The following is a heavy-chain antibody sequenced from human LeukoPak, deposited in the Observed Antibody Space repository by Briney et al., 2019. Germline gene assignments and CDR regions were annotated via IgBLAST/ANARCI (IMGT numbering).Heavy chain of an antibody. D-gene: IGHD2-15*01. CDR2: ISGSGGST. V-gene: IGHV3-23*01. CDR1: RFTVSSYA. CDR3: AKVSSKSARLGYFDY. J-gene: IGHJ4*02. Sequence: GGSLRLSCAASRFTVSSYAISWVRQAPGKGLEWVSAISGSGGSTYYADSVKGRFTISRDNSKNTLYLQMNSLRAEDTAVYYCAKVSSKSARLGYFDYWGQGTLVTVSS.